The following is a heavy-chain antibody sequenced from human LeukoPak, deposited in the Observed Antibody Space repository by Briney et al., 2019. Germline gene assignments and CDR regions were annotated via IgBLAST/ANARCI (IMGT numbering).Heavy chain of an antibody. D-gene: IGHD1-1*01. J-gene: IGHJ6*03. CDR2: IRYDGSNK. V-gene: IGHV3-30*02. CDR3: ARPGTTGTLPYYYYYMDV. Sequence: QPGGSLRLSCAASGFTFSSYGMHSVRQAPGKGLEWVAFIRYDGSNKYYADSVKGRFTISRDNSKNTLYLQMNSLRAEDTAVYYCARPGTTGTLPYYYYYMDVWGNGTTVTISS. CDR1: GFTFSSYG.